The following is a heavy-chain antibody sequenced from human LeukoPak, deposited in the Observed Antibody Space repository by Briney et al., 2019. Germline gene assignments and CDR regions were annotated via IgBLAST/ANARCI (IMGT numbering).Heavy chain of an antibody. CDR2: INPSGGST. CDR3: ARGRGRAYGSGKEYYFDY. D-gene: IGHD3-10*01. Sequence: ASVKVSCKASGYTFTSYYMHWVRQAPGQGLEWMGIINPSGGSTSYAQKFQGRVTMTRDTSTSTVYMELSSLRSEDTAVYYCARGRGRAYGSGKEYYFDYWGQGTLVTVSS. CDR1: GYTFTSYY. V-gene: IGHV1-46*01. J-gene: IGHJ4*02.